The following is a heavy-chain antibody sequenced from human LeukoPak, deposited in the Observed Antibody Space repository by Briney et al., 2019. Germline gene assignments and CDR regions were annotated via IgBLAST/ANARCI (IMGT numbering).Heavy chain of an antibody. D-gene: IGHD3-16*02. CDR1: GYSFTSYW. CDR2: IYPDDSDI. V-gene: IGHV5-51*01. Sequence: GESLKISCKGSGYSFTSYWIGWVRQMPGKGLEWMGIIYPDDSDIRYSPSFQGQVTISADKSISTAYLQWSSLKASDTAMYYCAGPVLYDYVWGSYRGGAFDIWGQGTMVTVSS. CDR3: AGPVLYDYVWGSYRGGAFDI. J-gene: IGHJ3*02.